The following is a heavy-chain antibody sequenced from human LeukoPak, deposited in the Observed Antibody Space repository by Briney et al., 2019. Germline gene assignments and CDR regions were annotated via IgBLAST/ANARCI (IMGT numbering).Heavy chain of an antibody. Sequence: GGSLRLSCAASGFTVSSNYMSWVRQAPGKGLEWVSVIYSGGSTYYADSVKGRFTISRDNSKNTLYLQMNSLRAEDTAVYYCAREVRYSGSYYVDYWGPRTPVTVSS. CDR3: AREVRYSGSYYVDY. D-gene: IGHD1-26*01. CDR2: IYSGGST. V-gene: IGHV3-53*01. J-gene: IGHJ4*02. CDR1: GFTVSSNY.